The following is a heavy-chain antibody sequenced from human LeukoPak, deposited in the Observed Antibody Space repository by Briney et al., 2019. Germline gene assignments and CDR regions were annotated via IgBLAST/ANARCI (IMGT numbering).Heavy chain of an antibody. D-gene: IGHD5-12*01. CDR1: GGSISSYY. Sequence: PSETLSLTCTVSGGSISSYYWSWIRQPPGKGLGWIGYIYYSGSTNYNPSLKSRVTISVDTSKNQFSLKLSSVTAADTAVYYCARGATTKGYYFDYWGQGTLVTVSS. CDR3: ARGATTKGYYFDY. J-gene: IGHJ4*02. V-gene: IGHV4-59*01. CDR2: IYYSGST.